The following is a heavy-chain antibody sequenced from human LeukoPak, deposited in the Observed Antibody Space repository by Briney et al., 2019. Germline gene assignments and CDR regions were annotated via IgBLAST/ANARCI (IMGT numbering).Heavy chain of an antibody. Sequence: GGSLRLSCAASGFTFSSYGMHWVRQAPGKGLEWVAVISYDGSNKYYADSVKGRFTVSRDNSKNTLYLQMNSLRAEDTAVYYCAKDLYYYDSSPNYYYYGMDVWGQGTTVTVSS. CDR3: AKDLYYYDSSPNYYYYGMDV. V-gene: IGHV3-30*18. CDR1: GFTFSSYG. D-gene: IGHD3-22*01. CDR2: ISYDGSNK. J-gene: IGHJ6*02.